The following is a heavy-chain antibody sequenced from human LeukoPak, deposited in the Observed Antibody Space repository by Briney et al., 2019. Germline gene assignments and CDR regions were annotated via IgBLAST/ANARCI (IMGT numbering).Heavy chain of an antibody. CDR2: NYHSGST. D-gene: IGHD3-3*01. Sequence: SETLSLTCAVSGYSISSGYYWGWIRQPPGKGLEWTGSNYHSGSTYYNPSLKSRVTISVDTSKNQFSLKLSSVTAADTAVYYCARRYYDFWSGYYVDYWGQGTLVTVSS. V-gene: IGHV4-38-2*01. CDR3: ARRYYDFWSGYYVDY. J-gene: IGHJ4*02. CDR1: GYSISSGYY.